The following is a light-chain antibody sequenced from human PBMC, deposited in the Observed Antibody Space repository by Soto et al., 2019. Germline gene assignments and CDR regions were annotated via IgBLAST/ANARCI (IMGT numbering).Light chain of an antibody. V-gene: IGKV1-27*01. Sequence: DIQMTQSPTSLSASVGDRVTITCRASQDIRNFVAWYQQKPGKAPKLLIYAASTLQSGVPSPFSGSGSGTDFTLTSNILQPEDVATYSCQKYSSVPVFGPGTKVEIK. CDR2: AAS. CDR1: QDIRNF. CDR3: QKYSSVPV. J-gene: IGKJ3*01.